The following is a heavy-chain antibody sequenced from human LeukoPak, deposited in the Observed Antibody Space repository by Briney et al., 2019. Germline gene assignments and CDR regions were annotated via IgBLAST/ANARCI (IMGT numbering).Heavy chain of an antibody. V-gene: IGHV4-31*03. D-gene: IGHD2-15*01. J-gene: IGHJ2*01. CDR2: IYYSGST. Sequence: PSETLSLTCTVSGGSISSGGYYWSWIRQHPGKGLEWIGYIYYSGSTYYNPSLKSRVTISVDTSKNQFSLKLNSVTAADTALYYCARGRNCSGGDCYSWSRLPRGSWYFGLWGRGTLVTVSS. CDR1: GGSISSGGYY. CDR3: ARGRNCSGGDCYSWSRLPRGSWYFGL.